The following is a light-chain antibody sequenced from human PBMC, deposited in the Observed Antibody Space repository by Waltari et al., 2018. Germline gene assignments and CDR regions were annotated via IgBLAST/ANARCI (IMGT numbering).Light chain of an antibody. V-gene: IGKV1-5*03. CDR1: QATDTS. CDR3: QQYSSYGKYT. Sequence: DIQMTQSPSTLSASVGDRVTITCRASQATDTSLAWYQQKPGKAPNLLIYRSSTLEGGVSSRFSGSGSGTDFTLTISSLQPDDFATYYCQQYSSYGKYTFGQGTKLEIK. CDR2: RSS. J-gene: IGKJ2*01.